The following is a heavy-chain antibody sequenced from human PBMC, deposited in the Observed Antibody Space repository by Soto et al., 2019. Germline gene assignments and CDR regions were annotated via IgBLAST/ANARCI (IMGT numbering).Heavy chain of an antibody. J-gene: IGHJ4*02. CDR3: AKDSPDSEAGTVYKDY. Sequence: PGGSLRLSCAASGFTFSSYAMSWVRQAPGKGLEWVSAISGSGGSTYYADSVKGRFTISRDNSKYTLYLQMNSLRAEDTAVYYCAKDSPDSEAGTVYKDYWGQGTLVTVSS. CDR2: ISGSGGST. CDR1: GFTFSSYA. V-gene: IGHV3-23*01. D-gene: IGHD6-19*01.